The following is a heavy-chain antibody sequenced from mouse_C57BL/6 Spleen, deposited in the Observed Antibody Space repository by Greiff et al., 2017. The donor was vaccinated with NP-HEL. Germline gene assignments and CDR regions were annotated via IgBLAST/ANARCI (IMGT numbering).Heavy chain of an antibody. V-gene: IGHV1-26*01. D-gene: IGHD4-1*01. CDR2: INPNNGGT. CDR1: GYTFTDYY. CDR3: ARTGSDY. J-gene: IGHJ2*01. Sequence: EVQLQQSGPELVKPGASVKISCKASGYTFTDYYMNWVKQSHGKSLEWIGDINPNNGGTSYNQKFKGKATLTVDQSSSTAYMELRSLTSEDAAVYYCARTGSDYWGQGTTLTVSS.